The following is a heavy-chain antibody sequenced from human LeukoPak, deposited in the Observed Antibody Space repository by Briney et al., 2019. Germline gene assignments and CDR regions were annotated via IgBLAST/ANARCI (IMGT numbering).Heavy chain of an antibody. CDR3: ATAPGYDFWSGYYN. J-gene: IGHJ4*02. CDR2: INHSGST. V-gene: IGHV4-34*01. D-gene: IGHD3-3*01. Sequence: SETLSLTCAVYGGSFSGYYWSWMRQPPGKGLEWIGEINHSGSTNYNPSLKSRVTISVDTSKNQFSLKLSSVTAADTAVYYCATAPGYDFWSGYYNWGQGTLVTVSS. CDR1: GGSFSGYY.